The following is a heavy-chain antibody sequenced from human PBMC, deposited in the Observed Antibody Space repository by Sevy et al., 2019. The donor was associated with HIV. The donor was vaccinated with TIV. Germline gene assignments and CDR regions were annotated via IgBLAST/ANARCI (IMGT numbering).Heavy chain of an antibody. J-gene: IGHJ6*02. Sequence: GGSLRLSFAASGFAFSDYAMHWVRQAPGKGLEWVAAISYAGDNKYFADSVKGRFTVSKDNSQNTLYLEMNSLRAEDTAVYYCAKAHADCSGGTCYTAHYYYDMDVWGRGATVTVSS. D-gene: IGHD2-15*01. CDR2: ISYAGDNK. V-gene: IGHV3-30*18. CDR1: GFAFSDYA. CDR3: AKAHADCSGGTCYTAHYYYDMDV.